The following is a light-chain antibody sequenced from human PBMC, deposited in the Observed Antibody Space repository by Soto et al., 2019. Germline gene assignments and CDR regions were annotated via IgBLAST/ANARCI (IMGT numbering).Light chain of an antibody. Sequence: DIQMTQSPSSLSASVGDRVTITCRASQGISSWLAWYQQKPGKAPKLLIYATSSLQSGVPSRFSGSGSGTEFTLTISSLQPDDFATYYCQQYNIPAWALGQGTKVDIK. J-gene: IGKJ1*01. CDR3: QQYNIPAWA. V-gene: IGKV1D-16*01. CDR1: QGISSW. CDR2: ATS.